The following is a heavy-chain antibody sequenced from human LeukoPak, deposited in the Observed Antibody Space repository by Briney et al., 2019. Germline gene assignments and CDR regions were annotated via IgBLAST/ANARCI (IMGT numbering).Heavy chain of an antibody. J-gene: IGHJ4*02. CDR2: INLNSGGT. CDR1: GYTFTGYY. Sequence: ASVTVSCKASGYTFTGYYIHWVRQAQAQGQEWMGWINLNSGGTSYAQKFQDRVTMTRDTAITTAYMELSRLRFDDTALYYCARSPHILSGENFDYWGQGTLVTVSS. CDR3: ARSPHILSGENFDY. D-gene: IGHD3-9*01. V-gene: IGHV1-2*02.